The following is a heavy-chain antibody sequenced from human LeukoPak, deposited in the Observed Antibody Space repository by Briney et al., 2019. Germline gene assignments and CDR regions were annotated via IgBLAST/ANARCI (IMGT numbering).Heavy chain of an antibody. CDR1: GGSIGSGNW. J-gene: IGHJ4*02. Sequence: SETLSLTCAVSGGSIGSGNWWSWVRQPPGKGLEWIGEIYHSGSTNYNPSLKSRVTISVDKSKNQFSLKLSSVTAADTAVYYCARSPYGDWDFDYWGQGTLVTVSS. CDR2: IYHSGST. V-gene: IGHV4-4*02. CDR3: ARSPYGDWDFDY. D-gene: IGHD3/OR15-3a*01.